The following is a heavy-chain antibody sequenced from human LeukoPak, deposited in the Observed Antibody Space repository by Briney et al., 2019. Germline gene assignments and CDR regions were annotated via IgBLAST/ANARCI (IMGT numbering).Heavy chain of an antibody. CDR1: GFTFSSYS. Sequence: SRGSLRHSSVASGFTFSSYSMSWVCQPLEEGVWWGSSTSSSRSDIYYADSVKGRFTVSRDNAKISLYLQMNSLRAEDTAVYYCARGYCSGGSCYAYYYYGMDVWGQGTTVTVSS. D-gene: IGHD2-15*01. CDR2: TSSSRSDI. V-gene: IGHV3-21*01. J-gene: IGHJ6*02. CDR3: ARGYCSGGSCYAYYYYGMDV.